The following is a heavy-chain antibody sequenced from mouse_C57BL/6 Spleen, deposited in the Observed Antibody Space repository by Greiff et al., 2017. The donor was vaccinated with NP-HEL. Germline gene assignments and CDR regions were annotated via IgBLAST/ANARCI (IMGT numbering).Heavy chain of an antibody. CDR2: IDPSDSYT. CDR1: GYTFTSYW. CDR3: ARPRNSAWLAY. D-gene: IGHD2-10*02. J-gene: IGHJ3*01. Sequence: QVHVKQPGAELVMPGASVKLSCKASGYTFTSYWMHWVKQRPGQGLEWIGEIDPSDSYTNYTQKFKGKSTLTVDKASSTAYMQLSSLTSEDSAVYFYARPRNSAWLAYWGQGTLVTVSA. V-gene: IGHV1-69*01.